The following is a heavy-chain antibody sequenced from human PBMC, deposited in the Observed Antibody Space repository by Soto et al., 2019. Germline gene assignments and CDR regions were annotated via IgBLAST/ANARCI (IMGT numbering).Heavy chain of an antibody. CDR2: IYYSGST. V-gene: IGHV4-39*01. CDR3: ASSVAGPWGY. CDR1: GGSISSSSYY. J-gene: IGHJ4*02. D-gene: IGHD6-19*01. Sequence: SETLSLTCTVSGGSISSSSYYWGWIRQPPGKGLEWIGSIYYSGSTYYNPSLKSRVTISVDTSKNQFSLKLSSVTAADTAVYYCASSVAGPWGYWGQGTLVTVSS.